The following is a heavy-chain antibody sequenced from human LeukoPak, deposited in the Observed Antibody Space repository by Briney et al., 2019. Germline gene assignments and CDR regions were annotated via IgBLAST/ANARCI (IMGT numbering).Heavy chain of an antibody. D-gene: IGHD3-10*01. J-gene: IGHJ4*02. CDR3: ARDLDYYGSGSYFLDF. V-gene: IGHV1-2*02. CDR2: INPNSGGT. CDR1: GYTFAGYY. Sequence: VASVKVSCKASGYTFAGYYMHWVRQAPGQGLEWMGWINPNSGGTNYAQKFQGRVTMTRDTSISTDYMELSRLRSDDTAVYYCARDLDYYGSGSYFLDFWGQGTLVTVSS.